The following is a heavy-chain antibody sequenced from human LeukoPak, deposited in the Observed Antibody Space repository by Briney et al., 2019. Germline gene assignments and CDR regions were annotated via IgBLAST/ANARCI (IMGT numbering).Heavy chain of an antibody. CDR1: GGSFSGYY. Sequence: SETLSLTCAVYGGSFSGYYWSWIRQPPGKGLEWIGEINHSGSTNYNPSLKSRVTISVDTSKNQFSLKLSSVTAADTAVYYCARGLWLVYWGQGTLVTVSS. J-gene: IGHJ4*02. D-gene: IGHD6-19*01. V-gene: IGHV4-34*01. CDR3: ARGLWLVY. CDR2: INHSGST.